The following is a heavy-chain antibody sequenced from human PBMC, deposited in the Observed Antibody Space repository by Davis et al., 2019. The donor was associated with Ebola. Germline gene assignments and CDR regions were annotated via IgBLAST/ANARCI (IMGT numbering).Heavy chain of an antibody. CDR3: TRQFSSSSYADF. Sequence: PSETLSLTCTLSASTPTNNYWSWIRQTPGKGLEWIGYIFYIGTVRTKYNPSPKNRVTLPEGPTQRQFSLQLTSVTAENSATYYCTRQFSSSSYADFWGHGIPVTVSS. CDR1: ASTPTNNY. J-gene: IGHJ1*01. V-gene: IGHV4-59*08. D-gene: IGHD6-6*01. CDR2: IFYIGTVRT.